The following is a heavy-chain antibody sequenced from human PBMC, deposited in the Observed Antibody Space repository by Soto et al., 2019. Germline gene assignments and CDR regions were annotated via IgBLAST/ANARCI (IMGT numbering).Heavy chain of an antibody. CDR1: GYTFTSYA. CDR3: AGGEGIVVALHPNKPRYYYYGMDV. D-gene: IGHD2-15*01. J-gene: IGHJ6*02. CDR2: INAGNGNT. V-gene: IGHV1-3*01. Sequence: ASVKVSCKASGYTFTSYAMHWVRQAPGQRLEWMGWINAGNGNTKYSQKFQGRVTITRDTSASTAYMELSSLRSEDTAVYYCAGGEGIVVALHPNKPRYYYYGMDVWGQGTTVTVSS.